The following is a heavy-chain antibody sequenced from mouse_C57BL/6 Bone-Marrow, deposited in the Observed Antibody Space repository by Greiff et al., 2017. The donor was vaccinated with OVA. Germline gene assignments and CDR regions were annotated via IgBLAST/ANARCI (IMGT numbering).Heavy chain of an antibody. D-gene: IGHD2-3*01. CDR1: GYAFTNYL. V-gene: IGHV1-54*01. J-gene: IGHJ3*01. CDR3: ARWGWLLRTFAY. CDR2: INPGSGGT. Sequence: QVQLKQSGAELVRPGTSVKVSCKASGYAFTNYLIEWVKQRPGQGLEWIGVINPGSGGTNYNEKFKGKAILTADKSSSTAYMQLSSLTSEDSAVYFCARWGWLLRTFAYWGQGTLVTVSA.